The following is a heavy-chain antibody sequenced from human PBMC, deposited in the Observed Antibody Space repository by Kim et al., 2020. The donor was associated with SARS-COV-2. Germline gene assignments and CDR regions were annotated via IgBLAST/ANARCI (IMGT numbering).Heavy chain of an antibody. CDR2: INHSGST. CDR3: ARSRYSGYGGFDY. D-gene: IGHD5-12*01. Sequence: SETLSLTCAVYGGSFSGYYWSWIRQPPGKGLEWIGEINHSGSTNYNPSLKSRVTISVDTSKNQFSLKLSSVTAADTAVYYCARSRYSGYGGFDYWGQGTL. J-gene: IGHJ4*02. CDR1: GGSFSGYY. V-gene: IGHV4-34*01.